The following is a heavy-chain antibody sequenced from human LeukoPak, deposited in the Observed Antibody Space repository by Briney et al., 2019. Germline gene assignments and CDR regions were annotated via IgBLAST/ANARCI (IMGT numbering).Heavy chain of an antibody. CDR2: TYYSGTT. J-gene: IGHJ4*02. CDR1: GGSISSYY. CDR3: ARSGLRGYSGSGSYDY. V-gene: IGHV4-59*01. Sequence: SETLSLTGTVSGGSISSYYWSWIRQPPGKGLEWIGYTYYSGTTNYNPSLKSRVTISVDTSKNQFSLKLTSLTATDTAVYYCARSGLRGYSGSGSYDYWGQGTLVTVSS. D-gene: IGHD3-10*01.